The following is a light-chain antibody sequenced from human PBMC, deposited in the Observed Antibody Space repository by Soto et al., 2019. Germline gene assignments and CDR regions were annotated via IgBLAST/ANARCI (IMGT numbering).Light chain of an antibody. CDR1: SSDVGGYNY. CDR2: NVS. V-gene: IGLV2-14*01. Sequence: QSVLTQPASVSGSPGQSITISCTGTSSDVGGYNYVSWYQQHPEKAPKLIINNVSNRPSGVSNRFSASKSVNTASLTISGLQAEDEADYYCTSYTSSSTLCFGTGTKVTVL. CDR3: TSYTSSSTLC. J-gene: IGLJ1*01.